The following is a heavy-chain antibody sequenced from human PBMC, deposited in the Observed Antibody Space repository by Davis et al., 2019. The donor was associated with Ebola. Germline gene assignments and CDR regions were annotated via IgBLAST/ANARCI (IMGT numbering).Heavy chain of an antibody. Sequence: GGSLRLSCAASGFTFDDYAMHWVRQAPGKGLEWVSGISWNSVSIGYADSVKGRFTISRDNAKNSLYLQMNSLRAEDTAVYYCARGTYVTTLDYWGQGTLVTVSS. D-gene: IGHD1-14*01. CDR1: GFTFDDYA. CDR3: ARGTYVTTLDY. J-gene: IGHJ4*02. CDR2: ISWNSVSI. V-gene: IGHV3-9*01.